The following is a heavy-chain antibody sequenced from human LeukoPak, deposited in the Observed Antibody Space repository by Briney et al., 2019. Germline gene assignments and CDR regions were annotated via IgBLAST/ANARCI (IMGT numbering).Heavy chain of an antibody. CDR3: AKDLTPDGAWDIDY. J-gene: IGHJ4*02. CDR1: GFTFSKYT. Sequence: PGGSLRLSCVASGFTFSKYTMSWVRQAPGKGLEWVSGIFGGTTYKTFYAGSVKGRFTISRDNSKNTLYLQMNSLGAEDTAVYYCAKDLTPDGAWDIDYWGQGTVITVSS. CDR2: IFGGTTYKT. D-gene: IGHD3-9*01. V-gene: IGHV3-23*01.